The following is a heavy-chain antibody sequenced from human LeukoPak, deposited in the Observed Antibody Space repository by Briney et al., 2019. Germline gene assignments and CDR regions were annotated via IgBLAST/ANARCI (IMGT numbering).Heavy chain of an antibody. CDR2: IYTSGST. D-gene: IGHD3-16*02. J-gene: IGHJ4*02. V-gene: IGHV4-61*02. Sequence: SQTLSHTCTVSGGSISSGSYYWSWIRQPAGKGLEWIGRIYTSGSTNYNPSLKSRVTISVDTSKNQFSLKLSSVTAADTAVYYCARDIDYFDYWGQGTLVTVSS. CDR1: GGSISSGSYY. CDR3: ARDIDYFDY.